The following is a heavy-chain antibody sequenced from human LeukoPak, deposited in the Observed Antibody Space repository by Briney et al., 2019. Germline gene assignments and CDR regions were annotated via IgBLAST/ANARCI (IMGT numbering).Heavy chain of an antibody. J-gene: IGHJ5*02. D-gene: IGHD3-22*01. CDR1: GGSISSYY. CDR2: IYTSGST. Sequence: PSETLSLTCTVSGGSISSYYWSWIRQPAGKGLEWIGRIYTSGSTNYNPSLKSRVTMSVDTSKNQFSLKLSSVTAADTAVYYCARDGEGRGYYDNNWFDPWGQGTLVTVSS. V-gene: IGHV4-4*07. CDR3: ARDGEGRGYYDNNWFDP.